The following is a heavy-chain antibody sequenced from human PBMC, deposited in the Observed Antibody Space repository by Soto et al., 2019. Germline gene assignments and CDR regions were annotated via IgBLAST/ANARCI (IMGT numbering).Heavy chain of an antibody. D-gene: IGHD3-22*01. V-gene: IGHV3-23*01. CDR1: GFTFSSYA. J-gene: IGHJ4*02. CDR2: ISGSGGST. CDR3: AKAPSYYDSSGYYYPFDY. Sequence: GGSLRLSCAASGFTFSSYAMSWVRQAPGKGLEWVSAISGSGGSTYYADSVKGRFTIDRDNSKNTLYLQMNSLRAEDTAVYYCAKAPSYYDSSGYYYPFDYWGQGTLVTVSS.